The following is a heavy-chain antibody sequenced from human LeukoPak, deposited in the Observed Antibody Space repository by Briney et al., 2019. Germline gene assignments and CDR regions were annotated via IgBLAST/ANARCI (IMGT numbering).Heavy chain of an antibody. CDR1: GGSISSYY. V-gene: IGHV4-4*07. D-gene: IGHD1-26*01. CDR2: IYTSGST. J-gene: IGHJ4*02. Sequence: PSEALSLTCTVSGGSISSYYWSWIRQPAGKGLEWIGRIYTSGSTNYNPSLKSRVTMSVDTSKNQFSLKLSSVTAADTAVYYCARSGVGATTRGYFDYWGQGTLVTVSS. CDR3: ARSGVGATTRGYFDY.